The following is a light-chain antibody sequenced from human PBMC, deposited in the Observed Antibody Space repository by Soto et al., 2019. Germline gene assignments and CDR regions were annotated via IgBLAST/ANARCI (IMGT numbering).Light chain of an antibody. CDR3: QQRSNWPRT. Sequence: EIVLTQSPATLSVSPVEISTLSCRASQSVSSYLAWYQQKPGQAPRLLIYDASNRATGIPARFSGSGSGTDFTLTISSLEPEDFAVYYCQQRSNWPRTFGQGTKV. V-gene: IGKV3-11*01. CDR1: QSVSSY. CDR2: DAS. J-gene: IGKJ1*01.